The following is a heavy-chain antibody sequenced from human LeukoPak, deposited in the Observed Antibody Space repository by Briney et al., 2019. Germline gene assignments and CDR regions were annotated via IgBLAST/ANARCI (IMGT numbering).Heavy chain of an antibody. CDR2: ISSSGTYI. J-gene: IGHJ2*01. CDR3: ARDEVMVASSPSYWFFAL. Sequence: GGSLRLSCAASGFTFSSYTMNWVRQAPGKGLDWVSSISSSGTYIYSADSLKGRFTISRDNVKNSLYLQMNSLRAEDTAVYYCARDEVMVASSPSYWFFALWGRGTLVTVSS. D-gene: IGHD2-15*01. V-gene: IGHV3-21*01. CDR1: GFTFSSYT.